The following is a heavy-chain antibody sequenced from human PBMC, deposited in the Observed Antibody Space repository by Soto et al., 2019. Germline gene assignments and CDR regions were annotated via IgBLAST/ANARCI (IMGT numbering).Heavy chain of an antibody. CDR1: GFTFSSYA. V-gene: IGHV3-23*01. J-gene: IGHJ4*02. D-gene: IGHD6-13*01. CDR3: AKGNGAAAASFDF. Sequence: EVQLLESGGGLVQPGGSLRLSCAASGFTFSSYAMSWVRQAPGKGLEWVSAISGSGGSTYYADSVKGRFTISRDNSKNPLYLQMNRLRGGGTAVYYCAKGNGAAAASFDFWGQGTLVTVSS. CDR2: ISGSGGST.